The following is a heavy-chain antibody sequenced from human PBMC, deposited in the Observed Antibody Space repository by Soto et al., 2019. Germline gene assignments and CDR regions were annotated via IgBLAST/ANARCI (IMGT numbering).Heavy chain of an antibody. V-gene: IGHV4-31*03. CDR3: ARGGSYCSGGSCYYYFDY. Sequence: LSLTCTVSGGSISSGGYYWCWIRQHPGKGLEWIGYIYYSGSTYYNPSLKSRVTISVDTSKNQFSLKLSSVTAADTAVYYCARGGSYCSGGSCYYYFDYWGQGTLVTVSS. J-gene: IGHJ4*02. D-gene: IGHD2-15*01. CDR1: GGSISSGGYY. CDR2: IYYSGST.